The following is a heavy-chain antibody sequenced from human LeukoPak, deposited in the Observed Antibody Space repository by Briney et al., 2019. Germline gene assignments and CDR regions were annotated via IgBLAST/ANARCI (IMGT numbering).Heavy chain of an antibody. D-gene: IGHD6-19*01. V-gene: IGHV3-9*01. Sequence: PGRSLRLSCAASGFTFGDSAMHWVRQGPGKGLEWVSGISWNSGNIDYTDSVKGRFTISRDNAKNSLYLQMNSLRAEDTALYYCAKNREAVAGPFDYWGQETLVTVSS. J-gene: IGHJ4*02. CDR1: GFTFGDSA. CDR3: AKNREAVAGPFDY. CDR2: ISWNSGNI.